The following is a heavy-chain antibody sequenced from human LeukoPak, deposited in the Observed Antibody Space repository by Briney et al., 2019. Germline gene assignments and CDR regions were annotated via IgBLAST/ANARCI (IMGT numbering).Heavy chain of an antibody. V-gene: IGHV3-30*04. J-gene: IGHJ3*02. Sequence: GGSLRLSCAASGFTFSSYAMHWVRQAPGKGLEWVAVISYDGSNKYYADSVKGRFPISRDNSKNTLYLQMNSLRAEDTAVYYCAREDCSGGSCYGSDAFDIWGQATMVTVSS. D-gene: IGHD2-15*01. CDR1: GFTFSSYA. CDR3: AREDCSGGSCYGSDAFDI. CDR2: ISYDGSNK.